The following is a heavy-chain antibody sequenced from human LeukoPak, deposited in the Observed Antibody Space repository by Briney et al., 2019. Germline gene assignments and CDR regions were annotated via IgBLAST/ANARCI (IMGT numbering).Heavy chain of an antibody. V-gene: IGHV7-4-1*02. CDR3: ARGNEYYRHGMDV. J-gene: IGHJ6*02. CDR1: GYIFTTYP. D-gene: IGHD1-1*01. Sequence: ASVKVSCKASGYIFTTYPMNWVRQAPGQGLEWMGWINTNTGNPTYAQGFTGRFVFSLDTSVSTAFLQISSLKAEDTAIYYCARGNEYYRHGMDVWGQGTTVTVSS. CDR2: INTNTGNP.